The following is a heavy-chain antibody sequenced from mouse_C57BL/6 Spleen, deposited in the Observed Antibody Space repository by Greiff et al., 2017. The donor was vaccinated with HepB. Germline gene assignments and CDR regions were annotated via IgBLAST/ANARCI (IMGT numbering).Heavy chain of an antibody. J-gene: IGHJ4*01. CDR3: ARVRAAQMDY. CDR2: IHPNSGST. CDR1: GYTFTSYW. Sequence: QVQLQQPGAELVKPGASVKLSCKASGYTFTSYWMHWVKQRPGQGLEWIGMIHPNSGSTNYNEKFKSKATLTVDKSSSTAYMQRSSLTSEDSAVYYCARVRAAQMDYWGQGTSVTVSS. V-gene: IGHV1-64*01. D-gene: IGHD3-2*02.